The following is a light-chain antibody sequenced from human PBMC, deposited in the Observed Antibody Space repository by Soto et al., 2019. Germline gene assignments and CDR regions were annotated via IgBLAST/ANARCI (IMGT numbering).Light chain of an antibody. Sequence: DIVMTQSPESLAVSLGERATINCKSSQSVLSSSIAWYQQKPGQPPKLLIYWASTRESGVPDRFSGSGSGTDFTLTISSLQAEDVAVYYCQPYFNTPQTFGQGTKLEIK. CDR1: QSVLSSS. CDR2: WAS. V-gene: IGKV4-1*01. CDR3: QPYFNTPQT. J-gene: IGKJ2*01.